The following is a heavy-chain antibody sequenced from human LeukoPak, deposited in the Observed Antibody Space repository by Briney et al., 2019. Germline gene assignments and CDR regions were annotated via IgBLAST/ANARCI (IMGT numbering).Heavy chain of an antibody. CDR3: ARGGGDHAFDI. J-gene: IGHJ3*02. CDR2: ISGSGGST. D-gene: IGHD3-16*01. V-gene: IGHV3-23*01. Sequence: PGGSLRLSCAASGFTFSSYAMSWVRQAPGKGLEWVSAISGSGGSTYYADSVKGRFTISRDNAKNTLYLQLSSLRADDTAVYYCARGGGDHAFDIWGQGTMVTVST. CDR1: GFTFSSYA.